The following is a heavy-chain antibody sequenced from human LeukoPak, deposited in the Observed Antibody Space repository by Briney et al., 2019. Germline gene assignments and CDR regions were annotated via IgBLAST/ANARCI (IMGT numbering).Heavy chain of an antibody. Sequence: GGSLRLSCAASGFTFSSYWMHWVRQAPGKGLVWVSRIRSDGSTNYADSVKGRFTISRDNAKNTVSLQMNSLRAEDTGVYYCARAPSEIGGYYPEYLRHWGQGTLVTVSS. V-gene: IGHV3-74*01. J-gene: IGHJ1*01. D-gene: IGHD3-22*01. CDR2: IRSDGST. CDR1: GFTFSSYW. CDR3: ARAPSEIGGYYPEYLRH.